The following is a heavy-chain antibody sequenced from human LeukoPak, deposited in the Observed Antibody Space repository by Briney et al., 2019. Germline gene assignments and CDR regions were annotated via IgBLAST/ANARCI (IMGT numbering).Heavy chain of an antibody. J-gene: IGHJ6*03. Sequence: SETLSLTCTVSGGSISSSSYYWGWIRQPPGKGLEWIGRIYTSGSTNYNPSLKSRVTMSVDTSKNQFSLKLSSVTAADTAVYYCAREVVTTLYYYYYYMDVWGKGTTVTISS. D-gene: IGHD2-21*02. V-gene: IGHV4-61*02. CDR3: AREVVTTLYYYYYYMDV. CDR2: IYTSGST. CDR1: GGSISSSSYY.